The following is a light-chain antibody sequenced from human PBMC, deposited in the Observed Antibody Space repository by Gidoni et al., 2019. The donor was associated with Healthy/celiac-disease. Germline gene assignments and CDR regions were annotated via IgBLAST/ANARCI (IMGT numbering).Light chain of an antibody. Sequence: EIVITQSPATLSVSTGERATLSCRDSQSVSSNLAWYQQKPGQAPRLLIYGASTRATGIPARFSGSGSGTEFTLTISSLQSEDFAVYYWQQYNNWPPLTFGGGTKVEIK. CDR1: QSVSSN. J-gene: IGKJ4*02. V-gene: IGKV3-15*01. CDR3: QQYNNWPPLT. CDR2: GAS.